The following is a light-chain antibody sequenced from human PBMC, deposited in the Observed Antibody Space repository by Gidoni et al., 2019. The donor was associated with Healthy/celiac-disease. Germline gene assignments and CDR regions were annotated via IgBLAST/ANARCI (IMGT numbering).Light chain of an antibody. Sequence: VMTQSPAIVSVSPGDTATLSCRASQAINSNLAWYQQRPGQALRLLIYGASTRATGIPARFSSSGSGTEFTLTISSLQFEDFAVYYCHQYRSWPSLTFGGGTKVDIK. CDR3: HQYRSWPSLT. V-gene: IGKV3-15*01. CDR2: GAS. CDR1: QAINSN. J-gene: IGKJ4*01.